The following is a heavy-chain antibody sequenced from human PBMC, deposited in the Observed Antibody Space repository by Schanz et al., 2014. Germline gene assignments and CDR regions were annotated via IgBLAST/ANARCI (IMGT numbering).Heavy chain of an antibody. V-gene: IGHV3-23*01. J-gene: IGHJ5*01. CDR2: ITGSGGTT. CDR3: SKDKQGSRSDDS. CDR1: GFTFNSYA. Sequence: EVRLLESGGGLVQPGGSLRLSCVASGFTFNSYAMSWVRQAPGKGLEWVSAITGSGGTTHYADSVKGRFIVSRDNSKNTLYLEINRLRVDDTAVYYCSKDKQGSRSDDSWGQGTLVTVSS. D-gene: IGHD2-15*01.